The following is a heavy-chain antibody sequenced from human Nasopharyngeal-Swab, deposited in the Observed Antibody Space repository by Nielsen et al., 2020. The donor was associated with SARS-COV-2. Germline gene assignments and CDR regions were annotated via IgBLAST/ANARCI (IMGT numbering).Heavy chain of an antibody. CDR2: VSYRGST. CDR3: AGDGAYSGYDWTY. Sequence: SETLSLTCAVSGGSITSTSHYWGWIRQPPGKGLEWIGCVSYRGSTYHNPSLKSRVTVSVDTSKNQFSLKLTSLTAADTAVYYCAGDGAYSGYDWTYWGQGTLVTVSS. CDR1: GGSITSTSHY. D-gene: IGHD5-12*01. J-gene: IGHJ4*02. V-gene: IGHV4-39*07.